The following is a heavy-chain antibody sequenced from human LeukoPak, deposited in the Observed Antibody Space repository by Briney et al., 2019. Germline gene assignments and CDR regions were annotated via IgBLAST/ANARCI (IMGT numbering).Heavy chain of an antibody. CDR2: INRDGSER. CDR1: GFAFSNYA. CDR3: ARRNAMDV. V-gene: IGHV3-7*03. J-gene: IGHJ6*02. Sequence: GGSLRLSCAVSGFAFSNYAMSWVRQAPGKGLEWVANINRDGSERYYVDSVKGRFTISRDDAKSSLYLQMNSLRAEDTAVYYCARRNAMDVWGQGTTVIVFS.